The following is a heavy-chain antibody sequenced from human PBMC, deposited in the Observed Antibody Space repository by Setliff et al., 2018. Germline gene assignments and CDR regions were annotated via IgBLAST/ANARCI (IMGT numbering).Heavy chain of an antibody. CDR3: ARQATDY. CDR1: GFTFNNFD. V-gene: IGHV3-33*01. CDR2: IWYDGSNK. J-gene: IGHJ4*02. Sequence: GGSLRLSCAASGFTFNNFDMHWVRQAPGKGLEWVAVIWYDGSNKYYADSVKGRFTISRDNSKNTLYLQMNSLRAEDTALYYCARQATDYWGQGTLVTVSS.